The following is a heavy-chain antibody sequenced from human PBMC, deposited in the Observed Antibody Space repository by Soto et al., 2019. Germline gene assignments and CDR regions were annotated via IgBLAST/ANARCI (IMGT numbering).Heavy chain of an antibody. CDR2: ISGSSGAT. D-gene: IGHD3-10*01. CDR1: GFTFSSYA. J-gene: IGHJ4*02. Sequence: EVQLSESGGGLVQPGGSLRLSCAASGFTFSSYAMSWVRQAPGKGLEWVSSISGSSGATYHADSVKGRFTISRDNSKNTLYLQMNSLRVEDTAVYYCAKDSRKAGSGSYCDYWGQGTLVTVSS. V-gene: IGHV3-23*01. CDR3: AKDSRKAGSGSYCDY.